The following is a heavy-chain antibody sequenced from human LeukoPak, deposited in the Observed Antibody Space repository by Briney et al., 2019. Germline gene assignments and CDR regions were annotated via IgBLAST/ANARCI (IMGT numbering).Heavy chain of an antibody. CDR3: ASLVVVAATTGNWFDP. V-gene: IGHV4-34*01. Sequence: SETLSLTCAVYGGSFSGYYWSWIRQPPGKGLEWIGGINHSGSTNYNPSLKSRVTMSVDTSKNQFSLKLSSVTAADTAVYYCASLVVVAATTGNWFDPWGQGTLVTVSS. CDR2: INHSGST. D-gene: IGHD2-15*01. J-gene: IGHJ5*02. CDR1: GGSFSGYY.